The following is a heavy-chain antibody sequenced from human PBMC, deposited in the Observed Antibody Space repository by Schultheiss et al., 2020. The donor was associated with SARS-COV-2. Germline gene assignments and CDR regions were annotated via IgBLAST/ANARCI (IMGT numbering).Heavy chain of an antibody. CDR2: INTDGTST. D-gene: IGHD6-13*01. CDR3: ARDLYQQQLAMDV. CDR1: GFTFSSYS. J-gene: IGHJ6*02. V-gene: IGHV3-74*01. Sequence: GGSLRLSCAASGFTFSSYSMNWVRQAPGKGLEWVSHINTDGTSTDYADSVRGRFTISRDNSKNTLYLQMNSLRAEDMAVYYCARDLYQQQLAMDVWGQGTTVTVSS.